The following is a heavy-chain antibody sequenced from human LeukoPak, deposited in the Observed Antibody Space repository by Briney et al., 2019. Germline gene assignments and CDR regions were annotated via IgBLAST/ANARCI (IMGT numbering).Heavy chain of an antibody. V-gene: IGHV4-59*01. D-gene: IGHD6-19*01. CDR1: GGSISSYY. CDR3: AKRLAMTGTYHFDY. J-gene: IGHJ4*02. Sequence: SETLSLTCTVSGGSISSYYWSWIRQPPGKGLEWIGYIYYSGSTNYNPSLKSRVTISVDTSKNQFSLKLSSVTAADTAVYYCAKRLAMTGTYHFDYWGQGTLVTVSS. CDR2: IYYSGST.